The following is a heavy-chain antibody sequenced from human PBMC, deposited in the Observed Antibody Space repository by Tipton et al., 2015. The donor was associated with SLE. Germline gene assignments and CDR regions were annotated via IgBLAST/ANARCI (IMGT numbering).Heavy chain of an antibody. CDR3: ARDYGDFDAFDI. CDR2: IYTSGST. D-gene: IGHD4-17*01. J-gene: IGHJ3*02. CDR1: GGSISSGSYY. V-gene: IGHV4-61*09. Sequence: LRLSCTVSGGSISSGSYYWSWIRQPAGKGLEWIGYIYTSGSTNYNPSLKSRVTISVDTSKNQFSLKLSSVTAADTAVYYCARDYGDFDAFDIWGQGTMVTVSS.